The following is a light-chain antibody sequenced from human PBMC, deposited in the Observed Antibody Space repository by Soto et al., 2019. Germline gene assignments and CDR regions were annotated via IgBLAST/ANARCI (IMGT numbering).Light chain of an antibody. CDR2: DAS. Sequence: DIQMTQSPSSLSASLGDRVTITSRASQTICTYLNWYQQRPGKATKLLIYDASRLQNAVPSRFSGSGSGTDFTLTISCLQSQDFANYYCQQYFSYPPFTFGQGTRLEIK. CDR1: QTICTY. J-gene: IGKJ5*01. V-gene: IGKV1-39*01. CDR3: QQYFSYPPFT.